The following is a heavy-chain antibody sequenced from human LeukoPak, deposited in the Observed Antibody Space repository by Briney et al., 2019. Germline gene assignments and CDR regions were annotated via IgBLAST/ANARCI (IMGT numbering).Heavy chain of an antibody. D-gene: IGHD3-22*01. CDR1: GGSFSGYY. CDR3: ARFRDSSGYKYRNWFDP. CDR2: IYHSGST. V-gene: IGHV4-34*01. Sequence: SETLSLTCAVYGGSFSGYYWSWIRQPPGKGLEWIGEIYHSGSTNYNPSLKSRVTISVDTSKNQFSLKLSSVTAADTAVYYCARFRDSSGYKYRNWFDPWGQGTLVTVSS. J-gene: IGHJ5*02.